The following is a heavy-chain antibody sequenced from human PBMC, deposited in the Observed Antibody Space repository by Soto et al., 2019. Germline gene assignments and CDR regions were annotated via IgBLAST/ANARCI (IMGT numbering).Heavy chain of an antibody. CDR3: ARQRRTVVTQADLDH. D-gene: IGHD2-21*02. J-gene: IGHJ4*02. V-gene: IGHV4-39*01. CDR2: NYYSGRT. CDR1: DEKTINRGCC. Sequence: QCLPWIVSDEKTINRGCCWISKSQPSGIGLGWIGSNYYSGRTYYNPSFKSRVTISIDTSKNQFSLKLSSVTATDTAVYYCARQRRTVVTQADLDHRGQGALVT.